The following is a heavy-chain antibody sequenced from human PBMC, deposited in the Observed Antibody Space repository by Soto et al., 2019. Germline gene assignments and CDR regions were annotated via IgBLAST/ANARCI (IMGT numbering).Heavy chain of an antibody. CDR3: ARHSSSWPIFDY. CDR2: IYYSGST. Sequence: SETLSLTCTVSGGSISSGDYWWSWIRQHPGKGLEWIGYIYYSGSTYYNPSLKSRVTISVDTSKNQFSLKLSSVTAADTAVYYCARHSSSWPIFDYWGQGTLVTVSS. CDR1: GGSISSGDYW. D-gene: IGHD6-13*01. V-gene: IGHV4-30-4*01. J-gene: IGHJ4*02.